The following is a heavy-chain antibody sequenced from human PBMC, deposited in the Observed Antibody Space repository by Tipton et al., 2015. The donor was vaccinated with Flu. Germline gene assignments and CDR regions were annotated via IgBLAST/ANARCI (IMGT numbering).Heavy chain of an antibody. CDR2: VYHSGST. CDR3: ARGPDGYQNP. Sequence: LRLSCTVSGGSISSYYWSWIRQPPGKGLEWIGYVYHSGSTNYNPSLKSRVTISVDTSKNQFSLKLNSVTAADTAVYYCARGPDGYQNPWGQGTLVTVSS. J-gene: IGHJ5*02. D-gene: IGHD5-24*01. CDR1: GGSISSYY. V-gene: IGHV4-59*01.